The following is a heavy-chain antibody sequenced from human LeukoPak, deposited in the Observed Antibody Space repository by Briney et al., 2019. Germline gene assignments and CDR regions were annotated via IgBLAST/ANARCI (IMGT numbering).Heavy chain of an antibody. CDR2: IYSGGST. CDR1: GFTVSSNY. V-gene: IGHV3-66*01. CDR3: ARERELLYAFDI. J-gene: IGHJ3*02. D-gene: IGHD1-26*01. Sequence: GGSLRLSCAASGFTVSSNYMSWVRQAPGKGLEWVSVIYSGGSTYYADSVKGRFTISRDNSKNTLYLQMNSLRAEDTAVYYCARERELLYAFDIWGQGTMVTVSS.